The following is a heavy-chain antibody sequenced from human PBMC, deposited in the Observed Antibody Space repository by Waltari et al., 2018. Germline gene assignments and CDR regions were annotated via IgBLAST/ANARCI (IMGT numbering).Heavy chain of an antibody. Sequence: QVQLQQWGAGLLKPSETLSLTCAVYGGSFSGYYWSWIRQPPGKGLEWIGEINHSGSTNYNPSLKIRVTISVDTSKNQFSLKLSSVTAADTAVYYCARSYSNYGFDYWGQGTLVTVSS. CDR3: ARSYSNYGFDY. CDR2: INHSGST. D-gene: IGHD4-4*01. CDR1: GGSFSGYY. J-gene: IGHJ4*02. V-gene: IGHV4-34*01.